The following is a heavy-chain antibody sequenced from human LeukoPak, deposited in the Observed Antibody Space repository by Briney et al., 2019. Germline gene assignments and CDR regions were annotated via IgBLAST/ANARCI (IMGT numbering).Heavy chain of an antibody. CDR2: IWCDGSNK. CDR1: GFTFSSYG. J-gene: IGHJ3*02. CDR3: AREDYGDYAFDI. V-gene: IGHV3-33*01. Sequence: GGSLRLSCAASGFTFSSYGMHWVRQAPGKGLEWVAVIWCDGSNKYYADSVKGRFTISRDNSKNTLYLQMNSLRAEDTAVYYCAREDYGDYAFDIWGQGTMVTVSS. D-gene: IGHD4-17*01.